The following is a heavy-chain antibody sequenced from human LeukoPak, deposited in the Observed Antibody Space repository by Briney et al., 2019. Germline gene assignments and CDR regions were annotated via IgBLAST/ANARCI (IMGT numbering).Heavy chain of an antibody. CDR3: AKDAGWLQFRFYLDY. V-gene: IGHV3-43*01. Sequence: GGSLRLSCAASGFTFDDYSMHWVRQAPGKGLEWVSFITWDGTSTYYADSVKGRFTVSRDNSKNSLYLQMDSLRIGDTAFYYCAKDAGWLQFRFYLDYWGLGTLVTVSS. D-gene: IGHD5-24*01. CDR2: ITWDGTST. J-gene: IGHJ4*02. CDR1: GFTFDDYS.